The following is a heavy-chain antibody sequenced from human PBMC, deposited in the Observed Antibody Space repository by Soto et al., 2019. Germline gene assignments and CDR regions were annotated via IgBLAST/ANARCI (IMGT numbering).Heavy chain of an antibody. V-gene: IGHV1-69*13. CDR1: GGTFSSYA. J-gene: IGHJ6*02. Sequence: SVKVSCKASGGTFSSYAISWVRQAPGQGLEWMGGIIPIFGTANYAQKFQGRVTITADESTSTAYMELSSLRSEDTAVYYCARAGVEMATITSMHVWGQGTTVTVFS. CDR2: IIPIFGTA. CDR3: ARAGVEMATITSMHV. D-gene: IGHD5-12*01.